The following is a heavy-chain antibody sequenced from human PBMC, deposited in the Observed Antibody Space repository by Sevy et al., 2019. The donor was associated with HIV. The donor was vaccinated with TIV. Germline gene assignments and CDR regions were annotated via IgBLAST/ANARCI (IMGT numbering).Heavy chain of an antibody. J-gene: IGHJ4*02. D-gene: IGHD4-17*01. CDR2: ISPGSSHT. V-gene: IGHV3-11*06. CDR3: AGDRRNYGGQYFDY. Sequence: GGSLRLSCAASEFSFSDYYMIWLRQAPGKGLEWVSYISPGSSHTNYADSVKGRFTISRDNSKNSLYLQMNSLRAEDTAIYYCAGDRRNYGGQYFDYWGQGTLVTVSS. CDR1: EFSFSDYY.